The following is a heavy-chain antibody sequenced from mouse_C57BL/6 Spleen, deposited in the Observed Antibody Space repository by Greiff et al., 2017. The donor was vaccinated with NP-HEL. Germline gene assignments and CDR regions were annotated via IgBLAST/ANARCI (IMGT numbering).Heavy chain of an antibody. CDR2: INPSNGGT. D-gene: IGHD2-3*01. CDR3: ARSRWLLAWFAY. V-gene: IGHV1-53*01. Sequence: QVQLQQSGTELVKPGASVKLSCKASGYTFTSYWMHWVKQRPGQGLEWIGNINPSNGGTNYNEKFKSKATLTVDKSSSTAYMQLSSLTSEDSAVYYCARSRWLLAWFAYWGQGTLVTVSA. J-gene: IGHJ3*01. CDR1: GYTFTSYW.